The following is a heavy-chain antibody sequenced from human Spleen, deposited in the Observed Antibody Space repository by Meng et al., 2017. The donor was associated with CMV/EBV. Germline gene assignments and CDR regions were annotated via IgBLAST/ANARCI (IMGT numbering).Heavy chain of an antibody. CDR3: ATPKSGAAAGQFDY. J-gene: IGHJ4*02. Sequence: AYGLTFSNYGMHWVRQAPGKGLEWVALIWFDGSNENYGDSVKSRFTISRDNSKNTLYLQMNSLRAEDTAVYYCATPKSGAAAGQFDYWGQGTLVTVSS. V-gene: IGHV3-33*01. CDR1: GLTFSNYG. D-gene: IGHD6-13*01. CDR2: IWFDGSNE.